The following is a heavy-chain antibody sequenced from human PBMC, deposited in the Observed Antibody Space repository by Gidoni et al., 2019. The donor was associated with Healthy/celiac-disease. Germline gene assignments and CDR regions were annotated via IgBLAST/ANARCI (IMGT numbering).Heavy chain of an antibody. Sequence: QVQLVQSGAEVKKPGASVKVSCQASGYTFTRYGISWVRQAPGQGLEWMGWISAYNGNTNYAQKLQGRVTMTTDTSTSTAYMELRSLRSDDTAVYYCARGMGTVAHWGVDGGGMDVWGQGTTVTVSS. J-gene: IGHJ6*02. V-gene: IGHV1-18*01. CDR2: ISAYNGNT. CDR1: GYTFTRYG. CDR3: ARGMGTVAHWGVDGGGMDV. D-gene: IGHD4-17*01.